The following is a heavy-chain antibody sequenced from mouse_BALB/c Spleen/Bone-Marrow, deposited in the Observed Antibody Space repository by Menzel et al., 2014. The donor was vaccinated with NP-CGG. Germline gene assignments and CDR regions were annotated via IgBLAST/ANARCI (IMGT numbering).Heavy chain of an antibody. D-gene: IGHD2-1*01. V-gene: IGHV1-9*01. Sequence: QVQLKQSGAELMKPGASVKISCKATGYTFSSYWIEWVKQRPGHGLEWIGEILPGSGSIKYNEKFKGKATFTADTSSNTAYMQLSILTSEDSAVYYCASPIYYGNYGFAYWGQGTLVTVSA. CDR2: ILPGSGSI. J-gene: IGHJ3*01. CDR1: GYTFSSYW. CDR3: ASPIYYGNYGFAY.